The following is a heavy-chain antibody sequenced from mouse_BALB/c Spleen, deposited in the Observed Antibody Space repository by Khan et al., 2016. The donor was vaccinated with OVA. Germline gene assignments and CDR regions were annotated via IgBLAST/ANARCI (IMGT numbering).Heavy chain of an antibody. V-gene: IGHV1S81*02. CDR2: INPNNGGT. Sequence: QVQLKESGAELVKPGASVRLSCKASGYTFTSYYLYWVKQRPGQGLEWIGDINPNNGGTNFNEKFRTKATLTVDKSSNTAYMELSRLTSEDSAVYYCTRSGDGTFAYWGQGTLVTVAA. CDR3: TRSGDGTFAY. J-gene: IGHJ3*01. CDR1: GYTFTSYY. D-gene: IGHD2-3*01.